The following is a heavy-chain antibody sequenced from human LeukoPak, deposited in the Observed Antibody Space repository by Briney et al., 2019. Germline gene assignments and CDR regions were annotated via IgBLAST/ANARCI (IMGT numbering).Heavy chain of an antibody. V-gene: IGHV3-23*01. D-gene: IGHD2-2*01. CDR1: GFTFSGYA. CDR3: AKDYEDIVVVPAAPGAFDY. J-gene: IGHJ4*02. CDR2: ISGSGGST. Sequence: GGSLRLSCAASGFTFSGYAMSWVRQAPGKGLEWVSAISGSGGSTYYADSVKGRFTISRDNSKNTLYLQMNSLRAEDTAVYYCAKDYEDIVVVPAAPGAFDYWGQGTLVTVSS.